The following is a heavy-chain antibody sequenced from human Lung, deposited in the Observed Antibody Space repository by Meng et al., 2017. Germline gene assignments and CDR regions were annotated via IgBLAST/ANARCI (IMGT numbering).Heavy chain of an antibody. V-gene: IGHV4-34*01. CDR2: INHSGST. CDR1: GGSFSDYY. D-gene: IGHD4-11*01. CDR3: ARGPTTMAHDFDY. J-gene: IGHJ4*02. Sequence: VQLQQSVAGLLKPSETLSLTCVVSGGSFSDYYWSWIRQPPGKGLEWIGEINHSGSTNYNPSLESRATISVDTSQNNLSLKLSSVTAADSAVYYCARGPTTMAHDFDYWGQGTLVTVSS.